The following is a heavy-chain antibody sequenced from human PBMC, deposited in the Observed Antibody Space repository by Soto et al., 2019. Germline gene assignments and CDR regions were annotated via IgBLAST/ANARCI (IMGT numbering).Heavy chain of an antibody. CDR2: ITTSDDIT. CDR1: GFIFKDFA. D-gene: IGHD3-3*01. J-gene: IGHJ5*02. CDR3: TKGDSSGYFDLSSGYSPPDH. V-gene: IGHV3-23*01. Sequence: EVRLFESGGGLVEPGESLRLSCAASGFIFKDFAMSWVRQAPGKGLEWVSTITTSDDITYSADSVRGRFTISRDNSANSLFLQMSIMRGDDKATYYCTKGDSSGYFDLSSGYSPPDHWGQGTLVTVSS.